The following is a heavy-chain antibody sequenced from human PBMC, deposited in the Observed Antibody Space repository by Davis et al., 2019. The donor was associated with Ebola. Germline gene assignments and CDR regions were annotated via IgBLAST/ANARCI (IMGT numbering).Heavy chain of an antibody. Sequence: SVKVSCKASGGTFSSYAISWVRQAPGQGLEWMGRIIPILGIANYTQKLQGRVTITADKSTSTAYMELSSLRSEDTAVYYCARDPPLLVGATYDPWGQGTLVTVSS. CDR2: IIPILGIA. J-gene: IGHJ5*02. D-gene: IGHD1-26*01. V-gene: IGHV1-69*04. CDR1: GGTFSSYA. CDR3: ARDPPLLVGATYDP.